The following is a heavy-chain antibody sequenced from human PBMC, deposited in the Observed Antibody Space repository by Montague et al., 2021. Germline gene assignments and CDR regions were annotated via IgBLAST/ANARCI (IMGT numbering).Heavy chain of an antibody. CDR1: GGSFSGYY. V-gene: IGHV4-34*01. CDR2: INCSGGT. J-gene: IGHJ3*02. D-gene: IGHD2-21*01. CDR3: ARARADWAAFDI. Sequence: SETLSLTCAVYGGSFSGYYWTWIRQPPGKGLEWIGEINCSGGTNDNPSLKSRLTISVDTSKNQFSLNLSSVTAADTAVYYCARARADWAAFDIWGQGTMVTVSS.